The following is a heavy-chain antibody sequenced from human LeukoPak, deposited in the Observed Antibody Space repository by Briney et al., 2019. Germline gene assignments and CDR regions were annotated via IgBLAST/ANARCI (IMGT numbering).Heavy chain of an antibody. D-gene: IGHD7-27*01. Sequence: SETLSLTCAVYGGSFSGYYWSWIRQPPGRGLEWIGEINHSGSTNYNPSLKSRVTISVDTSRNQFSLKLSSVTAADTAVYYCARLAWGRLDYWGQGTLVTVSS. CDR3: ARLAWGRLDY. CDR2: INHSGST. J-gene: IGHJ4*02. CDR1: GGSFSGYY. V-gene: IGHV4-34*01.